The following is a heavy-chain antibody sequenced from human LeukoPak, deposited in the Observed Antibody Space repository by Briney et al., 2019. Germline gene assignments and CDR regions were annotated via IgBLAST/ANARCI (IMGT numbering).Heavy chain of an antibody. D-gene: IGHD2/OR15-2a*01. CDR1: GYTFTGYY. V-gene: IGHV1-2*02. J-gene: IGHJ5*02. Sequence: GASVKVSCKASGYTFTGYYMHWVRQAPGQGLEWMGWINPNSGGTNYAQKFQGRVTMTRDTSISTAYMELSRLRSDDTAVYYCARDLSPTNNWFDPWGQGTLVSVSS. CDR3: ARDLSPTNNWFDP. CDR2: INPNSGGT.